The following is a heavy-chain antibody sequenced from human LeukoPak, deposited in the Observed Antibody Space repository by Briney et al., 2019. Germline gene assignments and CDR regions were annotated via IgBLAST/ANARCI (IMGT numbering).Heavy chain of an antibody. J-gene: IGHJ4*02. Sequence: GSLRLSCAASGFTLSTYAMSWVRQPPGKGLEWVAATSSSDAGTYHADSVRGRFTISRDNTHNSLSLRMNSLGAEDTAVYYCVREAAATLFDYWGQGTLVTVSS. D-gene: IGHD1-26*01. CDR1: GFTLSTYA. CDR3: VREAAATLFDY. V-gene: IGHV3-23*01. CDR2: TSSSDAGT.